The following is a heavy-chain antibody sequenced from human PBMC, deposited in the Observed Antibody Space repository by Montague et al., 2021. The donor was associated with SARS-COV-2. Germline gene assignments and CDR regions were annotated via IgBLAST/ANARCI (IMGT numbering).Heavy chain of an antibody. CDR2: INHSGST. J-gene: IGHJ5*02. CDR3: ASLTLGYCSSTSCYSDWFGP. D-gene: IGHD2-2*02. Sequence: SETLSLTCAVYGGSFSGYYWSWIRQPPGKGLEWIGEINHSGSTNYNPSLKSRVTISVDTSKNQFSLELGSVTAADTAVYYCASLTLGYCSSTSCYSDWFGPWGQGTLVTVSS. V-gene: IGHV4-34*01. CDR1: GGSFSGYY.